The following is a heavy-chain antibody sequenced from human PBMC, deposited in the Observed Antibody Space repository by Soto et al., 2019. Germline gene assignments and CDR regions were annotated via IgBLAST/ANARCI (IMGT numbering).Heavy chain of an antibody. J-gene: IGHJ4*02. Sequence: GPSVKVSCKASGGTFSSYTISWVRQAPGQGLEWMGRIIPILGIANYAQKFQGRVTITADKSTSTAYMELSSLRSEDTAVYYCARHCSSTSCFNTVDYWGQGTLVTVS. CDR1: GGTFSSYT. CDR3: ARHCSSTSCFNTVDY. CDR2: IIPILGIA. D-gene: IGHD2-2*01. V-gene: IGHV1-69*02.